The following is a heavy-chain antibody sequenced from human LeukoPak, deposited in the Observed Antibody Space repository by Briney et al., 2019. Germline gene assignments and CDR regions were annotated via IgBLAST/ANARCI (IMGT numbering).Heavy chain of an antibody. J-gene: IGHJ4*02. CDR3: AKVSGYSYGFFDS. Sequence: GGSLRLSCAASGFTFDDSAVHWVRQAPGKGLEWVSGISWNSGDIGYADSVKGRFTISRDNAKSSLYLQMNSLRAEDTALYYCAKVSGYSYGFFDSWGQGTLVTVSS. V-gene: IGHV3-9*01. CDR1: GFTFDDSA. CDR2: ISWNSGDI. D-gene: IGHD5-18*01.